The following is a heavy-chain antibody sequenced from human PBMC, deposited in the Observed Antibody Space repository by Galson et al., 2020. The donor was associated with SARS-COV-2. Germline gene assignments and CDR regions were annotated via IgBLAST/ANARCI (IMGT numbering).Heavy chain of an antibody. CDR1: GFTFKSFG. CDR3: ARVGSGSYLGPFDY. Sequence: GESLKISCTASGFTFKSFGIHWVRQAPGKGLEWVAVISYDGSNKYYADSVKGRFTISRDNSKNTLYLQMNSLRAEDTAVYYCARVGSGSYLGPFDYWGQGTLVTVSS. D-gene: IGHD3-10*01. J-gene: IGHJ4*02. V-gene: IGHV3-30*03. CDR2: ISYDGSNK.